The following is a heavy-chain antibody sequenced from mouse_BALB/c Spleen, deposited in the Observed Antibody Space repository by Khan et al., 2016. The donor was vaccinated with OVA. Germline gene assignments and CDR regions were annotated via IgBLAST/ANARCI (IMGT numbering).Heavy chain of an antibody. D-gene: IGHD1-1*01. CDR2: ISYSDST. Sequence: EVELVESGPGLVKPSQSLSLTCTVTGYSITSNYAWNWIRQFPGNKLEWMGYISYSDSTSYNPSLKSRISITRETSQNQFFLQLNSVTTEDTATYYCARGNYYGYYFDYWGQGTTLTVSS. CDR3: ARGNYYGYYFDY. CDR1: GYSITSNYA. J-gene: IGHJ2*01. V-gene: IGHV3-2*02.